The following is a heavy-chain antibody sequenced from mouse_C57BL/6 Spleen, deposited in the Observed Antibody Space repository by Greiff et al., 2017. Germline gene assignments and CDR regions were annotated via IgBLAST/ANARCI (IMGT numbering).Heavy chain of an antibody. V-gene: IGHV1-53*01. D-gene: IGHD1-1*01. Sequence: QVQLQQPGTELVKPGASVKLSCKASGYTFTSYWMHWVKQRPGQGLEWIGNINPSNGGTNYNEKFKSKATLTVDKSSSTAYMQLSSLTSEDSAVYDCARSDYYGSRHWYFDVWGTGTTVTVSS. CDR3: ARSDYYGSRHWYFDV. CDR1: GYTFTSYW. CDR2: INPSNGGT. J-gene: IGHJ1*03.